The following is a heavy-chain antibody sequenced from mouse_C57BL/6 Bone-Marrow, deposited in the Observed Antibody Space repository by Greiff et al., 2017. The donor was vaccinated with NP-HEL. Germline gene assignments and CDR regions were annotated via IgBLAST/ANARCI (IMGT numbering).Heavy chain of an antibody. CDR2: ISDGGSYT. J-gene: IGHJ2*01. CDR1: GFTFSSYA. CDR3: ARDIYDGYLYYFDY. Sequence: EVKVVESGGGLVKPGGSLKLSCAVSGFTFSSYAMSWVRQTPEKRLEWVATISDGGSYTYYPDNVKGRFTISRDNAKNNLYLQMSHLKSEDTAMYYCARDIYDGYLYYFDYWGQGTTLTVSS. D-gene: IGHD2-3*01. V-gene: IGHV5-4*01.